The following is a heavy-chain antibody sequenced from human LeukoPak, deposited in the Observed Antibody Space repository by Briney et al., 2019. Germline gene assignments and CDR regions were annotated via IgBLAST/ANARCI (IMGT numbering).Heavy chain of an antibody. V-gene: IGHV3-23*01. J-gene: IGHJ4*02. CDR2: ISRSSNNT. Sequence: GGSLRLSCAASGFTFSAYAMSWVRQAPGKGLEWVSTISRSSNNTYYAESVKGRFTISRDNSRTTLSLHMSSLRGDDTAVYYCAKVHQLATIYYFDSWGQGSLVTVSS. CDR1: GFTFSAYA. CDR3: AKVHQLATIYYFDS. D-gene: IGHD1-26*01.